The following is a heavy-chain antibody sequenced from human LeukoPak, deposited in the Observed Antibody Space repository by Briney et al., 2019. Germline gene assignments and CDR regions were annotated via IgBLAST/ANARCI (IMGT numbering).Heavy chain of an antibody. J-gene: IGHJ4*02. CDR1: GFRFSDFT. D-gene: IGHD1-26*01. V-gene: IGHV3-21*01. CDR3: ARAPSGSYYDWGY. CDR2: ISSSSSYI. Sequence: GGSLRLSCAASGFRFSDFTMTWVRQAPGKGLEWVSSISSSSSYIYYADSVKGRFTISRDNAKNSLYLQMNSLRAEDTAVYYCARAPSGSYYDWGYWGQGTLVTVSS.